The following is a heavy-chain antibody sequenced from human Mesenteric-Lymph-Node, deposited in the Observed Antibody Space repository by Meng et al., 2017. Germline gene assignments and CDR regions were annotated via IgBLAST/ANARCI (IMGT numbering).Heavy chain of an antibody. D-gene: IGHD4-11*01. J-gene: IGHJ4*02. Sequence: GQRKESGPGLVKPSQTLSRTVTVSGGSSSSGDYYWSWIRQPPGKGLEWIGYIYYSGSTYYNPSLKSRVTISVDTSKNQFSLKLSSVTAADTAVYYCARDRTTGRYFDYWGQGTLVTVSS. CDR2: IYYSGST. V-gene: IGHV4-30-4*01. CDR1: GGSSSSGDYY. CDR3: ARDRTTGRYFDY.